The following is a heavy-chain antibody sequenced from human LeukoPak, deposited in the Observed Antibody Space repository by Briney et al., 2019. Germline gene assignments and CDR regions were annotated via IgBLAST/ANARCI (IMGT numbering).Heavy chain of an antibody. CDR3: ARRVWDRQQLVLRWFDP. CDR2: IYYSGST. D-gene: IGHD6-13*01. J-gene: IGHJ5*02. CDR1: GGSIISSSYY. Sequence: PSETLSLTCTVSGGSIISSSYYWGWIRQPPGKGLEWIGSIYYSGSTYYNPSLKSRVTISVDTSKNQFSLKLSSVTAADTAVYYCARRVWDRQQLVLRWFDPWGQGTLVTVSS. V-gene: IGHV4-39*01.